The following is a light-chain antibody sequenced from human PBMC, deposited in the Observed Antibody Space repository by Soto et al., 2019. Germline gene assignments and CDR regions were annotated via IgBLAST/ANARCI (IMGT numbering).Light chain of an antibody. CDR1: QSISSY. CDR3: QQGYSTPLT. CDR2: AAS. V-gene: IGKV1-39*01. J-gene: IGKJ4*01. Sequence: DIQMTQSPSSLSASVGDRVTITCRASQSISSYLNWYQQKPGKAPKPLIYAASSLQSGVPSRFSGSGSGTDFTLTISSLQPEDFATYYCQQGYSTPLTFGGGTKVDIK.